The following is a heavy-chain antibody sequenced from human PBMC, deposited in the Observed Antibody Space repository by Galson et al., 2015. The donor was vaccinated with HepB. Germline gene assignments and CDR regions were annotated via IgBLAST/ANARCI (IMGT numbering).Heavy chain of an antibody. D-gene: IGHD3-22*01. Sequence: SVKVSCKASGGTFSSYAISWVRQAPGQGLEWMGGIIPIFGTANYAQKFQGRVTITADESTSTAYMELSSLRSEDTAVYYCAREGQYYDSSGYYFGYYYYYMDVWGKGTTVTVSS. CDR1: GGTFSSYA. CDR2: IIPIFGTA. V-gene: IGHV1-69*13. CDR3: AREGQYYDSSGYYFGYYYYYMDV. J-gene: IGHJ6*03.